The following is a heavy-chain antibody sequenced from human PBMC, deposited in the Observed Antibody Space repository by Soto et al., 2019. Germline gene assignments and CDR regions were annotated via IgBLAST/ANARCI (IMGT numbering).Heavy chain of an antibody. J-gene: IGHJ4*02. D-gene: IGHD2-15*01. CDR3: ARGLTLNCSGGSCYSSNFDY. V-gene: IGHV4-34*01. CDR2: INHSGST. CDR1: GGSFSGYY. Sequence: SETLSLTCAVYGGSFSGYYWSWIRQPPGKGLEWIGEINHSGSTNYNPSLKSRVTISVDTSKNQFSLKLSSVTAADTAVYYCARGLTLNCSGGSCYSSNFDYWGQGTLVTVS.